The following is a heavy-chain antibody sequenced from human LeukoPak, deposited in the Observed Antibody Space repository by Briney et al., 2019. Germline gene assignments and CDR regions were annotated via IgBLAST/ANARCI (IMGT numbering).Heavy chain of an antibody. J-gene: IGHJ4*02. CDR1: GFTFSSYA. CDR3: AIAGEYQLFYC. D-gene: IGHD2-2*01. V-gene: IGHV3-30-3*01. CDR2: ISYDGSNK. Sequence: GGSLRLSCAASGFTFSSYAMHWVRQAPGKGLEWVAVISYDGSNKYYADSVKGRFTISRDNAKNSLYLQMNSLRAEDTAVYYCAIAGEYQLFYCWGQGTLVTVSS.